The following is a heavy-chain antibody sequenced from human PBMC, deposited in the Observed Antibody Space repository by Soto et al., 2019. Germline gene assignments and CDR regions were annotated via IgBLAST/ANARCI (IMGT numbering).Heavy chain of an antibody. CDR1: GFSLSGDGVG. CDR2: IYWDDDQ. CDR3: AHACSLTSWHNDAFDI. V-gene: IGHV2-5*02. Sequence: QITLKESGPTLVKPTQSLPLTCTVSGFSLSGDGVGVGWIRQPPGKALEWLALIYWDDDQRYSPSLKTRLTIPKATSKNQVVLTMTNMDPVDIATYYCAHACSLTSWHNDAFDIWGQGTVVTVSS. D-gene: IGHD2-15*01. J-gene: IGHJ3*02.